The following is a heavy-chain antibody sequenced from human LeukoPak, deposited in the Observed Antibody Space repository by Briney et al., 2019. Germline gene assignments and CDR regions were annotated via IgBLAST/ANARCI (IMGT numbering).Heavy chain of an antibody. Sequence: GGSLRLSCAASGFTFSSYWMSWVRQAPGKGLEWVANIKQDGSEKYYVDSVKGRFTISRDNAKNSLYLQMNSLRAEDTAVYYCARDNYSSGWYPVDYWGQGTLVTVSS. CDR1: GFTFSSYW. CDR2: IKQDGSEK. CDR3: ARDNYSSGWYPVDY. D-gene: IGHD6-19*01. V-gene: IGHV3-7*01. J-gene: IGHJ4*02.